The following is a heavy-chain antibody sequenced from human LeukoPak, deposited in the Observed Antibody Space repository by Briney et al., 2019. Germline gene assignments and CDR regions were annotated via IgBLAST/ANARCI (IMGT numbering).Heavy chain of an antibody. CDR3: AKDFYYYAGSHFDY. CDR2: ISWNSGSI. Sequence: GRSLRLSCAASGFTFDDYAMHWVRHAPGKGLEWVSGISWNSGSIGYADSVKGRFTISRDNAKNSLYLQMNSLRAEDTALYYCAKDFYYYAGSHFDYWGQGTLVTVSS. J-gene: IGHJ4*02. D-gene: IGHD3-22*01. V-gene: IGHV3-9*01. CDR1: GFTFDDYA.